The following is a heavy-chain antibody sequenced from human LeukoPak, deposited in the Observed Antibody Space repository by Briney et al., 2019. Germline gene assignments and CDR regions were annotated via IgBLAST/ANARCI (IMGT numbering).Heavy chain of an antibody. J-gene: IGHJ4*02. CDR1: GYTLTELS. CDR3: ATDRGPKGYFDY. CDR2: FDPEDGET. D-gene: IGHD3/OR15-3a*01. Sequence: ASVKVSCEVSGYTLTELSMHWVRQAPGKGLEWMGGFDPEDGETIHAQKFQGRVTMTEDTSTDTAYMELSSLRSEDTAVYYCATDRGPKGYFDYWGQGTLVTVSS. V-gene: IGHV1-24*01.